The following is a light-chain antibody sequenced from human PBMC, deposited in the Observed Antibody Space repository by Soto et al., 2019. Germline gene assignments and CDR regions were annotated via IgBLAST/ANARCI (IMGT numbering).Light chain of an antibody. Sequence: EIVLKQSPGTLSLSPGERATLSCRASQSFTSRSLAWYQQKPGLAPRLLISGTSNRAAGIPDRFSGSGSGTDFTLTISRLEPEDFAVYRCQQYDSSPRTFGQGTKVDI. J-gene: IGKJ1*01. CDR2: GTS. CDR1: QSFTSRS. CDR3: QQYDSSPRT. V-gene: IGKV3-20*01.